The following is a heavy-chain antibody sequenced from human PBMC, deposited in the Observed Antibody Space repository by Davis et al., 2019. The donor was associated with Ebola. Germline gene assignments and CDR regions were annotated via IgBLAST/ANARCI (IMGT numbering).Heavy chain of an antibody. CDR3: ARLYSSSSPFGGYYYYGMDV. V-gene: IGHV3-21*01. D-gene: IGHD6-6*01. J-gene: IGHJ6*02. CDR1: GFTFSSYG. Sequence: PGGSLRLSCAASGFTFSSYGMHWVRQAPGKGLEWVSSISSSSSYIYYADSVKGRFTISRDNAKNSLYLQMNSLRAEDTAVYYCARLYSSSSPFGGYYYYGMDVWGQGTTVTVSS. CDR2: ISSSSSYI.